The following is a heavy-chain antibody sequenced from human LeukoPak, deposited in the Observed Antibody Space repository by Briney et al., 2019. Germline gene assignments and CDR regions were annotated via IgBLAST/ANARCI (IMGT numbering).Heavy chain of an antibody. J-gene: IGHJ4*02. CDR1: GFTFSSYG. Sequence: GRSLRLSCATSGFTFSSYGMHWVRQAPGKGLGWVAVTSFDGSYQYYAGSVKGRFTISRDNSQNTMYLQMNSLRADDTAVYYWAKARSTYCSGGGCYSCGLDSWGQGTLVTVSS. CDR2: TSFDGSYQ. CDR3: AKARSTYCSGGGCYSCGLDS. V-gene: IGHV3-30*18. D-gene: IGHD2-15*01.